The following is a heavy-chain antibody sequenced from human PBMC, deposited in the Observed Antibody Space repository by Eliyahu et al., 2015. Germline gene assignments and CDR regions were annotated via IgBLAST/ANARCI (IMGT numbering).Heavy chain of an antibody. CDR1: GFTFSXYG. CDR3: AKDLVGDYYGSGR. Sequence: QVQLVESGGGVVQPGRSLXLSCAASGFTFSXYGMHWVRQAPGKGLEWVAVISYDGSNKYYADSVKGRFTISRDNSKNTLYLQMNSLRAEDTAVYYCAKDLVGDYYGSGRWGQGTLVTVSS. V-gene: IGHV3-30*18. CDR2: ISYDGSNK. D-gene: IGHD3-10*01. J-gene: IGHJ4*02.